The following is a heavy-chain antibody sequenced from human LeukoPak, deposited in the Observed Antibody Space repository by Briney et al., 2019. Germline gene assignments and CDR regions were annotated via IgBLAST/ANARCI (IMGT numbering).Heavy chain of an antibody. J-gene: IGHJ3*02. D-gene: IGHD3-22*01. CDR3: ATPGPGDSSGYAFDI. Sequence: PGGSLRLSCAASGFTFSSYAMHWVRQAPGKGLEWVAVISYDGSNKYYADSVKGRFTISRDNSKNTLYLQMNSLRAEDTAVYYCATPGPGDSSGYAFDIWGQGTMVTVSS. V-gene: IGHV3-30*04. CDR1: GFTFSSYA. CDR2: ISYDGSNK.